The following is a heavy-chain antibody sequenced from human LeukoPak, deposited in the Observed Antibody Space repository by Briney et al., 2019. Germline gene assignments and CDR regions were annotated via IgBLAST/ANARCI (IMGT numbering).Heavy chain of an antibody. CDR3: ASLRERSYYARGFDY. CDR1: DGSISSSIHY. Sequence: SETLSLTCTVSDGSISSSIHYWGWIRQPPGKGLEWIGSIYYSGSTYYNPSLKSRVTISVDTSKNQFSLKLSSVTAAVTAMYYCASLRERSYYARGFDYWGQGTLVTVSS. J-gene: IGHJ4*02. CDR2: IYYSGST. D-gene: IGHD1-26*01. V-gene: IGHV4-39*01.